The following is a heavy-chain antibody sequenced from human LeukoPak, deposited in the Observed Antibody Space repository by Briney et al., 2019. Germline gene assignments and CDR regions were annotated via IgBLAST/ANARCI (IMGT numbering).Heavy chain of an antibody. D-gene: IGHD1-26*01. CDR1: GFTFDDYA. J-gene: IGHJ3*02. Sequence: PGRSLRLSCAASGFTFDDYAMHWVRQAPGKGLEWVSGISWNSGSIGYADSVKGRFTISRDNVKNSLYLQMNSLRAEDTALYYCAKAGGSPGAFDIWGQGTMVSVSS. CDR2: ISWNSGSI. V-gene: IGHV3-9*01. CDR3: AKAGGSPGAFDI.